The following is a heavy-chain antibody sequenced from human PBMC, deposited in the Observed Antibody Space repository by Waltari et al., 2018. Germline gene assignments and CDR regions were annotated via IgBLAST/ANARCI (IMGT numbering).Heavy chain of an antibody. CDR3: ARAGYYDSSGYDDAFDI. CDR1: GYTFTSYD. V-gene: IGHV1-8*01. D-gene: IGHD3-22*01. Sequence: QVQLVQSGAEVKKPGASVKVSCKASGYTFTSYDINWVRQATGQGLEWMGWMNPNSGNTGYAQKFQGRVTMTRNTSISTAYMELSSLRSEDTAVYYCARAGYYDSSGYDDAFDIWGQGTMVTVSS. J-gene: IGHJ3*02. CDR2: MNPNSGNT.